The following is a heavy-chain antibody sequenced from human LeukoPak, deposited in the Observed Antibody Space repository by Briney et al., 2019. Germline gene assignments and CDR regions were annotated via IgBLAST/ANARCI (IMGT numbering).Heavy chain of an antibody. D-gene: IGHD4-17*01. CDR3: ARGGRDFGFDY. CDR2: ISGSTSTI. CDR1: GFTFSSYC. J-gene: IGHJ4*02. V-gene: IGHV3-48*02. Sequence: PGGSLRLSCAASGFTFSSYCMNWVRQAPGKGLEWVSCISGSTSTIYYAASVKGRFTISRDNDKNSLYLQMNSLGDDDTAVYYCARGGRDFGFDYWGQGSLVTVSS.